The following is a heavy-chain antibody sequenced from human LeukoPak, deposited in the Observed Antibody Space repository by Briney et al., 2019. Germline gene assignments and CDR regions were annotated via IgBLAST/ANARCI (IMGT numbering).Heavy chain of an antibody. Sequence: GESLKISCKGSGYSFTSYWIGWVRQMPGKGLEWMGIIYPGDSDTRYSPSFQGQVTISADKSISTAYLQWSSLKASDTAMYYCARQDTSARPSYYYYYGMDVWGQGTTVTVSS. CDR1: GYSFTSYW. J-gene: IGHJ6*02. CDR3: ARQDTSARPSYYYYYGMDV. D-gene: IGHD6-6*01. CDR2: IYPGDSDT. V-gene: IGHV5-51*01.